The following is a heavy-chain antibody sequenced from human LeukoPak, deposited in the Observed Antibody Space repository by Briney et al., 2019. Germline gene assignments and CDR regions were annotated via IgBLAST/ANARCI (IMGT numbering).Heavy chain of an antibody. CDR3: VRPEDLGTLYY. CDR1: GFNIRDNY. V-gene: IGHV3-11*04. J-gene: IGHJ4*02. CDR2: LSGALNII. D-gene: IGHD1-14*01. Sequence: KAGGSLRLSCAASGFNIRDNYMGWIRQAPGKGLEWVSYLSGALNIIYYADSVKGRFTISRDIANNSLSLQMTGLRADDTAIYFCVRPEDLGTLYYWGQGILVTVSS.